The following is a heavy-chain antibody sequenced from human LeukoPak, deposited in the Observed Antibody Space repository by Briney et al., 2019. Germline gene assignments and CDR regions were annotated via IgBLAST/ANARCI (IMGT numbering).Heavy chain of an antibody. CDR1: GYTFISYY. CDR3: ARSSSGYYAPLFAYYYYYYMDV. D-gene: IGHD3-22*01. J-gene: IGHJ6*03. Sequence: ASVKVSCKASGYTFISYYMHWVRQAPGQGLEWMGIINPSGGSTKYAQKLQGRVTMTSDTSTSTVYMELSSLRSEDTAVYYCARSSSGYYAPLFAYYYYYYMDVRGKGTTVTVSS. V-gene: IGHV1-46*01. CDR2: INPSGGST.